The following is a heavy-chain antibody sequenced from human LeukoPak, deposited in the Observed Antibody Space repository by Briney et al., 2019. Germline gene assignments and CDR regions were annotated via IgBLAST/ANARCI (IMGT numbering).Heavy chain of an antibody. CDR2: INHNGGT. CDR1: GVSLSDYY. J-gene: IGHJ4*02. V-gene: IGHV4-34*01. D-gene: IGHD2-8*01. CDR3: ARIRCGRGSAICYTH. Sequence: SETLSLTCSVYGVSLSDYYWSWIRQPPGKGLEWIGEINHNGGTKYNPSLKGRVTISVDTSENQFSLNLRSVTAADTAVYYCARIRCGRGSAICYTHWGQGTLVTVSS.